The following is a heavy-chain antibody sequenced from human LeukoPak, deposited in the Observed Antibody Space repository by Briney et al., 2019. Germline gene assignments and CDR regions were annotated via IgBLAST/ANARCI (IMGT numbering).Heavy chain of an antibody. CDR1: GFTFDDYG. J-gene: IGHJ4*02. CDR3: AAHSGYASSNFDH. Sequence: RSGGSLRLSCAASGFTFDDYGMSWVRQAPGKGLEWVSGINWSGGSTGYADSVKGRFTISRDNAKNFLYLQMNSLRAEDTALYHCAAHSGYASSNFDHWGQGALVTVSS. D-gene: IGHD5-12*01. CDR2: INWSGGST. V-gene: IGHV3-20*01.